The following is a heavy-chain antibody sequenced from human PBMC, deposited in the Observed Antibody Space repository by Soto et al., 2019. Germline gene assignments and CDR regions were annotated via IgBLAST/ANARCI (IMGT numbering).Heavy chain of an antibody. CDR1: GYTFTGYG. CDR2: ISAYNGNT. D-gene: IGHD2-15*01. V-gene: IGHV1-18*01. J-gene: IGHJ6*02. Sequence: SSVKVACKASGYTFTGYGISWVRQAPGQGLGWMGWISAYNGNTNYAQKLQGRVTMTTDTSTSTAYMELRSLRSDDTAVYYCARGYCSGGSCYWGLDYYGMDVWGQGTTVTVSS. CDR3: ARGYCSGGSCYWGLDYYGMDV.